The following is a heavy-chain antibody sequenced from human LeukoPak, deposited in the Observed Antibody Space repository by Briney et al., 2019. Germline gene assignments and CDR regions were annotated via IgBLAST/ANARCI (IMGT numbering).Heavy chain of an antibody. CDR3: ARRKRWLQFSFDP. D-gene: IGHD5-24*01. V-gene: IGHV4-38-2*01. Sequence: SEALSLTCAVSGYSISSGYYWGWIRQPPGKGLEWIGSIYHSGSTYYNPSLKSRVTISVDTSKNQFSLKLSSVTAADTAVYYCARRKRWLQFSFDPWGQGTLVTVSS. CDR2: IYHSGST. J-gene: IGHJ5*02. CDR1: GYSISSGYY.